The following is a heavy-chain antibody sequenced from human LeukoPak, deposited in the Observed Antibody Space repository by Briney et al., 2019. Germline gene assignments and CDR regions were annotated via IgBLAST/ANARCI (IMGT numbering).Heavy chain of an antibody. J-gene: IGHJ6*03. V-gene: IGHV4-34*01. CDR3: ARRRWELLCYYYYYYMDV. Sequence: SETLSLTCAVYGGSFSGYYWSWIRQPPGKGLEWIGEINHSGSTNYNPSLKSRVTISVDTSKNQFSLKLSSVTAADTAVYYCARRRWELLCYYYYYYMDVWGKGTTVTISS. CDR1: GGSFSGYY. D-gene: IGHD1-26*01. CDR2: INHSGST.